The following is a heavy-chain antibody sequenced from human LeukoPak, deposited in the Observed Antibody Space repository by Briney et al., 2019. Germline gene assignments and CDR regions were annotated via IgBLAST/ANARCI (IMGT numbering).Heavy chain of an antibody. CDR2: IYYSGTT. CDR1: GGSISSGSYY. V-gene: IGHV4-39*02. CDR3: ARFLNTRTMTTVTTGPSRAVRYYYGMDV. D-gene: IGHD4-17*01. J-gene: IGHJ6*02. Sequence: PSETLSLTCTVSGGSISSGSYYWGWIRQPPGKGLEWIASIYYSGTTYYNPSLKSRVTISVDTSKNHFSLKLSSVTAADTAVYYCARFLNTRTMTTVTTGPSRAVRYYYGMDVWGQGTTVTVSS.